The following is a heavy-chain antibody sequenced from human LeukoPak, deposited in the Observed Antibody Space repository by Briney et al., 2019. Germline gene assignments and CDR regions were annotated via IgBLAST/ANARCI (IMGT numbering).Heavy chain of an antibody. CDR3: ARRSRGGYCSSTSCYDYYYMDV. J-gene: IGHJ6*03. Sequence: GESLKISCKGSGYSFTSYWIGWVRQMPGKGLEWMGIIYPGDSDTRYSPSFQGQVTISADKSISTAYLRWSSLKASDTAMYYCARRSRGGYCSSTSCYDYYYMDVWGKGTTVTVSS. D-gene: IGHD2-2*01. V-gene: IGHV5-51*01. CDR2: IYPGDSDT. CDR1: GYSFTSYW.